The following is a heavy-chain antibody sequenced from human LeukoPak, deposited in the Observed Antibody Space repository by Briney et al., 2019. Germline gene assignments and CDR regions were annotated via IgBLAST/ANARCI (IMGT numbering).Heavy chain of an antibody. CDR2: IYYSGST. Sequence: SETLSLTCTVSGGSISSYYWSRIRQPPGKGLEWIGSIYYSGSTNYNPSLKSRVTISVDTSKNQFSLKLSSVTAADTAVYYCARTYYYDSSGYYPFDYWGQGTLVTVSS. J-gene: IGHJ4*02. V-gene: IGHV4-59*01. CDR1: GGSISSYY. CDR3: ARTYYYDSSGYYPFDY. D-gene: IGHD3-22*01.